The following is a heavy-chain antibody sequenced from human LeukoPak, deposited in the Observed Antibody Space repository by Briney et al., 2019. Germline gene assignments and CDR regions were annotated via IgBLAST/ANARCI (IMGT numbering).Heavy chain of an antibody. Sequence: ASVKVSCKASGYTFTGYYMHWVGQAPGQGLEWMGWINPNSGGTNYAQKFQGRVTMTRDTSISTVYMELGRLRPDDTAVYYCARGRYSSGWYWFDPWSQGTLVTVSS. D-gene: IGHD6-19*01. CDR1: GYTFTGYY. CDR2: INPNSGGT. J-gene: IGHJ5*02. V-gene: IGHV1-2*02. CDR3: ARGRYSSGWYWFDP.